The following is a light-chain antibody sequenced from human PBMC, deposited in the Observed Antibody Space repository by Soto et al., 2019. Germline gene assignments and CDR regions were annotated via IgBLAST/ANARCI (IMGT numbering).Light chain of an antibody. CDR3: QHYAASPWA. CDR2: AAS. CDR1: QRVSSTY. V-gene: IGKV3-20*01. Sequence: IVLTQSQGTLSLSTGERATLSCRASQRVSSTYLALYQQKPGQTPRLVIYAASYRATGIPDRFSGSGSGTECTLSISRLHTADCAVYYCQHYAASPWAFGPGTKVDIK. J-gene: IGKJ1*01.